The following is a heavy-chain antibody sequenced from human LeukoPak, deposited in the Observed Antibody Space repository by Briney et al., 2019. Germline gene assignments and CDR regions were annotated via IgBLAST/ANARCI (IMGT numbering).Heavy chain of an antibody. CDR2: INPNSGDT. D-gene: IGHD6-19*01. V-gene: IGHV1-2*02. Sequence: GASVKVSCKASGYTFTGYYMHWVRQAPGQGLEWMGWINPNSGDTNYAQKFQDRVTVTRDTSISTAYMDLSWLRSDDTAVYYCARVGSSGWYVHPTLDYWDQGTLVTVSS. J-gene: IGHJ4*02. CDR3: ARVGSSGWYVHPTLDY. CDR1: GYTFTGYY.